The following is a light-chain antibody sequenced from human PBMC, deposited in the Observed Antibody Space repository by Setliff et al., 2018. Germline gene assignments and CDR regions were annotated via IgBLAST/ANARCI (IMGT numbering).Light chain of an antibody. CDR2: EVS. CDR1: NSDVGGYNY. Sequence: QSALTQPASVSGSPGQSITISCTGSNSDVGGYNYVSWYQQYPGKAPKLMIYEVSDRPSGVSNRFSGSKSGNTASLTISGLQAEDEADYYCFSYTSSSSDVFGSGTKGTVL. J-gene: IGLJ1*01. CDR3: FSYTSSSSDV. V-gene: IGLV2-14*01.